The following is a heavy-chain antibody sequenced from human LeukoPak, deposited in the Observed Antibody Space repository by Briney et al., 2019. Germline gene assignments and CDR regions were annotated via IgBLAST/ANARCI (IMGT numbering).Heavy chain of an antibody. CDR3: ARFFPSVTTFDSSVTSLYYGMDV. D-gene: IGHD4-17*01. CDR1: GYTLTELS. CDR2: IIPIFGTA. V-gene: IGHV1-69*13. J-gene: IGHJ6*02. Sequence: GASVKVSCKVSGYTLTELSMHWVRQAPGQGLERMGGIIPIFGTANYAQKFQGRVTITADESTSTAYMELSSLRSEDTAVYYCARFFPSVTTFDSSVTSLYYGMDVWGQGTTVTVSS.